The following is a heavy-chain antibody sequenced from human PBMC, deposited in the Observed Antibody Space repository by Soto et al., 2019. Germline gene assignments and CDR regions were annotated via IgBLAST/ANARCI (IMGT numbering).Heavy chain of an antibody. V-gene: IGHV3-9*01. J-gene: IGHJ6*03. CDR1: GFTFDDYA. Sequence: GGSLRLSCAASGFTFDDYAMHWVRQAPGKGLEWVSGISWNSGSIGYADSVKGRFTISRDNAKNSLYLQMNSLRAEDTALYYCAKATTSTTVWDDYYYYYYMDVWGKGTTVTVSS. CDR3: AKATTSTTVWDDYYYYYYMDV. D-gene: IGHD4-17*01. CDR2: ISWNSGSI.